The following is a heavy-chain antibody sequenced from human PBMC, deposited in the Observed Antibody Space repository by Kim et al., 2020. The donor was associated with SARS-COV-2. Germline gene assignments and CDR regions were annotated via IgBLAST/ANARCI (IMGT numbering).Heavy chain of an antibody. CDR3: ARGRLSSSSWYRLIFRY. CDR1: GGSFSGYY. Sequence: SETLSLTCAVYGGSFSGYYWSWIRQPPGKGLEWIGEINHSGSTNYNPSLKSRVTISVDTSKNQFSLKLSSVTAADTAVYYCARGRLSSSSWYRLIFRYWGQGTLVTVSS. CDR2: INHSGST. D-gene: IGHD6-13*01. V-gene: IGHV4-34*01. J-gene: IGHJ4*02.